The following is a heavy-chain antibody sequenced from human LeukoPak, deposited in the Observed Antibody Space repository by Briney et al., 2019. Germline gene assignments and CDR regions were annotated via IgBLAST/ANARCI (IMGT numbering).Heavy chain of an antibody. CDR3: AKGYTQLWWFDY. D-gene: IGHD2-21*01. V-gene: IGHV3-23*01. J-gene: IGHJ4*02. CDR1: GFTFSTYA. CDR2: ISGSGDGA. Sequence: GGSLRLSCAASGFTFSTYAMSWVRQAPGKGLQWVSLISGSGDGAQYADSVKGRFTIYRDNSKNTVYLQMTNLRAGDTAVYYCAKGYTQLWWFDYWGQGTLVTGSS.